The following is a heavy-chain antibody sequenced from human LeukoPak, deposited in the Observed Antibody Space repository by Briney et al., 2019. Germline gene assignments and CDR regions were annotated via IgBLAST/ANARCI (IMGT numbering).Heavy chain of an antibody. V-gene: IGHV3-30*04. CDR2: ISYDGSNK. Sequence: RSGGSLRLSCAASGFTFSSYAMHWVRQAPGKGLEWVAVISYDGSNKYYADSVKGRFTISRDNSKNTLYLQMNSLRAEDTAVYYCASYDILTGYYPSVEWIQLWFRGYYFDYWGQGTLVTVSS. CDR3: ASYDILTGYYPSVEWIQLWFRGYYFDY. J-gene: IGHJ4*02. D-gene: IGHD3-9*01. CDR1: GFTFSSYA.